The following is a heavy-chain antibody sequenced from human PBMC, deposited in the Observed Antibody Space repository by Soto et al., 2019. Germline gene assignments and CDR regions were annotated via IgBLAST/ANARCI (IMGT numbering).Heavy chain of an antibody. CDR3: ARAIEDYGSGMISVVDP. CDR2: IYYSGST. V-gene: IGHV4-61*08. D-gene: IGHD3-10*01. J-gene: IGHJ5*02. Sequence: SETLSLTCTVSGGSISSGGYYWSWIRQHPGKGLEWIGDIYYSGSTNYNPSLKSRVTISVDTSKNQFSLKLSSVTAADTAVYYCARAIEDYGSGMISVVDPWGQGTLVTVSS. CDR1: GGSISSGGYY.